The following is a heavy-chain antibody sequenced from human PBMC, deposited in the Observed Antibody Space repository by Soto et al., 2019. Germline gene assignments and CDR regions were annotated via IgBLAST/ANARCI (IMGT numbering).Heavy chain of an antibody. V-gene: IGHV3-53*01. Sequence: EVQMVESGGGLIYFGGSLRLSCVVSGFNVNSKYMSWVRQAPGKGLAWVSAFYRDGTTYYADSVQGRFTISRDIFRNTLYLQMNSLRPDDTAVYYCASPSLPAAQRSWGWYYYAMDVWGQGTMVTVSS. D-gene: IGHD2-2*01. J-gene: IGHJ6*02. CDR2: FYRDGTT. CDR3: ASPSLPAAQRSWGWYYYAMDV. CDR1: GFNVNSKY.